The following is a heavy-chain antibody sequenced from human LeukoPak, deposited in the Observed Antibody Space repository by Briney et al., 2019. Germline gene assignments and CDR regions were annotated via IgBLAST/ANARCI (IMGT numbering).Heavy chain of an antibody. CDR3: ARGVAARHRFDP. J-gene: IGHJ5*02. CDR1: GFTFISYS. D-gene: IGHD6-6*01. V-gene: IGHV3-21*01. Sequence: PGGSLRLSCAASGFTFISYSMNWVRQAPGKGLEWVSSISSSSSYIYYADSVKGRFTISRDNAKNSLYLQMNSLRAEDTAVYYCARGVAARHRFDPWGQGTLVTVSS. CDR2: ISSSSSYI.